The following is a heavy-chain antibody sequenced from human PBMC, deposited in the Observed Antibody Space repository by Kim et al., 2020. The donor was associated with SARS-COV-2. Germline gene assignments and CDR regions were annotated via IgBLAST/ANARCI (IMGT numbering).Heavy chain of an antibody. V-gene: IGHV4-31*02. CDR3: AREGVITMSGSMDV. D-gene: IGHD3-22*01. J-gene: IGHJ6*04. Sequence: TRSLRSRGTISVDTSKNQFSLKRSSVTAADTAVYYCAREGVITMSGSMDVWGKGTTVTVSS.